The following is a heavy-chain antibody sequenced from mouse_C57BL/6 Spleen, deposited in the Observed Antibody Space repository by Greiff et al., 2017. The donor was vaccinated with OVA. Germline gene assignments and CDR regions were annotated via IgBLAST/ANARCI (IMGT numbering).Heavy chain of an antibody. D-gene: IGHD1-1*02. CDR1: GFTFSDYY. Sequence: EVKLMESEGGLVQPGSSMKLSCTASGFTFSDYYMAWVRQVPEKGLEWVANINYDGSSTYYLDSLKSRFIISRDNAKNILYLQMSSLKSEDTATYYCARGGGYYWYFDVWGTGTTVTVSS. CDR3: ARGGGYYWYFDV. CDR2: INYDGSST. V-gene: IGHV5-16*01. J-gene: IGHJ1*03.